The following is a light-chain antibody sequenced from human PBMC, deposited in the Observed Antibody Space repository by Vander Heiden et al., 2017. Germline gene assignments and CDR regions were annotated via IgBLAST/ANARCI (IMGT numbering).Light chain of an antibody. CDR1: QGISSY. V-gene: IGKV1-9*01. CDR2: AAS. CDR3: QQLNSYPRIT. Sequence: DIQFTQSPSFLSPSVAHRVTITCRASQGISSYFAAYQQKPGNAPNLLIYAASTLQSGVPPRCTGSGSATEFSLTISSLQPDDFATYYCQQLNSYPRITFGPGTKVDIK. J-gene: IGKJ3*01.